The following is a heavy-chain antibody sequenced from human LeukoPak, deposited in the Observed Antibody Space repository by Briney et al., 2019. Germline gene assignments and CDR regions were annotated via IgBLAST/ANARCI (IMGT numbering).Heavy chain of an antibody. Sequence: SETLSLTCTVSGVSISSYYWSWIRQPPGKGLEWIGDIYYSGSTNYNPSLKSRVTIAVDTSKNQFSLKLSSVTAADTAVYYCARGGYDFWSGYETHYYYYGMDVWGQGTTVTVSS. CDR1: GVSISSYY. D-gene: IGHD3-3*01. J-gene: IGHJ6*02. CDR3: ARGGYDFWSGYETHYYYYGMDV. CDR2: IYYSGST. V-gene: IGHV4-59*01.